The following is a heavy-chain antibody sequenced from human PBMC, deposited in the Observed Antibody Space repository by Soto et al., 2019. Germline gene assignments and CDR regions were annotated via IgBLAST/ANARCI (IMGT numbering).Heavy chain of an antibody. CDR2: INAGNGNT. V-gene: IGHV1-3*01. CDR1: GYTFTSYP. Sequence: SVKGSSKASGYTFTSYPMHWVRQAPGQRLEWMGWINAGNGNTKYSQKFQGRVTITRDTSASTAYMELSSLRSEDTAVYYCARDPWNDFLDYWGQGTPVTVSS. CDR3: ARDPWNDFLDY. D-gene: IGHD1-1*01. J-gene: IGHJ4*02.